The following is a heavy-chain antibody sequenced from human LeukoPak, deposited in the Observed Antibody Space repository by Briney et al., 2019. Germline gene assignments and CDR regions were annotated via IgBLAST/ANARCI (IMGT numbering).Heavy chain of an antibody. J-gene: IGHJ3*02. V-gene: IGHV4-34*01. Sequence: SEILSLTCAVSGESFSGNFWTWIRRPPGKGLEWIGEINHSGSTNYNPSLKSRVTISVDTSKNQFSLKLSSVTAADTAVYYCASSSWYPAFDIWGQGTMVTVSS. D-gene: IGHD6-13*01. CDR3: ASSSWYPAFDI. CDR1: GESFSGNF. CDR2: INHSGST.